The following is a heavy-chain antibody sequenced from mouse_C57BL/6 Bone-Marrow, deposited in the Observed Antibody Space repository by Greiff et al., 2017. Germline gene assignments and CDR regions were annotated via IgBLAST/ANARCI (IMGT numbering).Heavy chain of an antibody. J-gene: IGHJ1*03. CDR2: INPGSGGT. Sequence: QVQLQQSGAELVRPGTSVKVSCKASGYAFTNYLIEWVKQRPGQGLEWIGVINPGSGGTNYNEKFKGKATLTAYKSSSTAYMQLSSLTSEDSAVYFCAIYYGYDDWYFDVWGTGTTVTVSS. CDR3: AIYYGYDDWYFDV. V-gene: IGHV1-54*01. CDR1: GYAFTNYL. D-gene: IGHD2-2*01.